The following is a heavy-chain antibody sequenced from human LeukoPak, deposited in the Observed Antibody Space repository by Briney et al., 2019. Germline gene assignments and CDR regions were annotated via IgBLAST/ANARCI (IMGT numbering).Heavy chain of an antibody. CDR2: ISGSGGST. J-gene: IGHJ4*02. D-gene: IGHD3-22*01. CDR3: AKDPRRYYYDSSGYEWAFDY. CDR1: GFTFDDYG. V-gene: IGHV3-23*01. Sequence: GGSLRLSCAASGFTFDDYGMSWVRQAPGKGLEWVSAISGSGGSTYYADSVKGRFTISRDNSKNTLYLQMNSLRAEDTAVYYCAKDPRRYYYDSSGYEWAFDYWGQGTLVTVSS.